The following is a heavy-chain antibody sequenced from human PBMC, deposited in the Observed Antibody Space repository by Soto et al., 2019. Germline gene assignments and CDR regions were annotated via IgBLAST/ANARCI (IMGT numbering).Heavy chain of an antibody. CDR3: ARTLVVVVPDNFDH. CDR2: IKQDGSEK. CDR1: GFTIGDYW. D-gene: IGHD3-22*01. Sequence: EVQLVESGGGLVQPGGSLRLSCAASGFTIGDYWMSWVRQAPGKGLEWVANIKQDGSEKYYVDSVKGRFTISRDSAKNSLYLQMNSLRGEDTAVYYCARTLVVVVPDNFDHWGQGTLVTVSS. V-gene: IGHV3-7*01. J-gene: IGHJ4*02.